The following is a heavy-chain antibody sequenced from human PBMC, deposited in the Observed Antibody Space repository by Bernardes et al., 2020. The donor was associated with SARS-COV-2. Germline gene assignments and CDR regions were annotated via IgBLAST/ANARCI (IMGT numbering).Heavy chain of an antibody. Sequence: ASVKVSCKASGYTFTSHTIQWVRQAPGQSLEWMAWIGAGSGDVRYSQKFQGRVTVTRDTSASTAYMEVSSLTSEDTAVYYCAREIILGVAPFDYWGQGTLVTVSS. J-gene: IGHJ4*02. CDR1: GYTFTSHT. CDR3: AREIILGVAPFDY. V-gene: IGHV1-3*01. D-gene: IGHD1-26*01. CDR2: IGAGSGDV.